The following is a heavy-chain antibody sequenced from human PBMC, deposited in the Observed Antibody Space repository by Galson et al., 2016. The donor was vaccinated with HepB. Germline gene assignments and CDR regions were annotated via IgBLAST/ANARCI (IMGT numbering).Heavy chain of an antibody. CDR1: GFTFSNYA. CDR2: INNNDDST. Sequence: SLRLSCAASGFTFSNYAMTWVRQAPGKGLEWISTINNNDDSTYYADSVQGRFTISRDKSKNTLFLQMNSLRAEDTAVYYCAKASAWSLPEALDMWGQGTMVTVSS. CDR3: AKASAWSLPEALDM. V-gene: IGHV3-23*01. D-gene: IGHD6-19*01. J-gene: IGHJ3*02.